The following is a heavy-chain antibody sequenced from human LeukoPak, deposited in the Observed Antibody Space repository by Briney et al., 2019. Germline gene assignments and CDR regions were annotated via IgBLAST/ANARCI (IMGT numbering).Heavy chain of an antibody. CDR2: ISSSSSYI. V-gene: IGHV3-21*01. D-gene: IGHD3-22*01. CDR1: GFTFSSYS. CDR3: AGSRGGGAYDSSGYGY. Sequence: GGSLRLSCAASGFTFSSYSMNWVRQAPGKGLEWVSSISSSSSYIYYADSVKGRFTISRDNAKNSLYLQMNSLRAEDTAGYYCAGSRGGGAYDSSGYGYWGQGTLVTVSS. J-gene: IGHJ4*02.